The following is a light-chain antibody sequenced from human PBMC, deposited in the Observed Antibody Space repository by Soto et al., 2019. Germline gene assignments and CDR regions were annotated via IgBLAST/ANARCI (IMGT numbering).Light chain of an antibody. CDR2: DAS. CDR3: QQRSNWPPIT. J-gene: IGKJ5*01. Sequence: EIVLTQSPATLSLTPGERATLSGRASQIVSSYLAWYQHKPSQPPRLLIYDASNRATGIPARFSGSGSGTDFTRNISSLEPEDFAVYYCQQRSNWPPITFGQGTRLQIK. CDR1: QIVSSY. V-gene: IGKV3-11*01.